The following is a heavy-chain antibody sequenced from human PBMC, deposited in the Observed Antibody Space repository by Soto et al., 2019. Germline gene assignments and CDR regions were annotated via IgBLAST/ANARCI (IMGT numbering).Heavy chain of an antibody. CDR1: GGSFSGYY. D-gene: IGHD6-19*01. V-gene: IGHV4-34*01. CDR2: INHSGST. CDR3: ARGVAGTNESAGGVYYYYGMDV. J-gene: IGHJ6*02. Sequence: SETLSLTCAVYGGSFSGYYWSWIRQPPGKRLEWIGEINHSGSTNYNPSLKSRVTISVDTSKNQFSLKLSSVTAADTAVYYCARGVAGTNESAGGVYYYYGMDVWGQGTTVTVSS.